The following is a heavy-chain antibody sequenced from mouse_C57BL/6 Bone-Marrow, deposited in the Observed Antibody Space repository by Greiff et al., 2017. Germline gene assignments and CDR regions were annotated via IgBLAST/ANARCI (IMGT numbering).Heavy chain of an antibody. V-gene: IGHV1-19*01. CDR1: GYTFTDYY. D-gene: IGHD1-1*01. CDR2: INPYNGGT. J-gene: IGHJ2*01. CDR3: ARSHYYGSIHYFDY. Sequence: VQLQQSGPVLVKPGASVKMSCKASGYTFTDYYMNWVKQSHGKSLEWIGVINPYNGGTSYNQKFKGKATLTVDKSSSTAYMGLNSLTSEDSAVYYCARSHYYGSIHYFDYWGQGTTLTVSS.